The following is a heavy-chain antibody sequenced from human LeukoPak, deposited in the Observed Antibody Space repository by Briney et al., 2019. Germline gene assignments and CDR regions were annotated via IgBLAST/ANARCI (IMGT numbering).Heavy chain of an antibody. CDR1: GFTFSSYS. CDR2: ISYDGSNK. CDR3: ARDFGPPREQWPDAFDI. J-gene: IGHJ3*02. Sequence: GGSLRLSCAASGFTFSSYSMNWVRQAPGKGLEWVAVISYDGSNKYYADSVKGRFTISRDNSKNTLYLQMNSLRAEDTAVYYCARDFGPPREQWPDAFDIWGQGTMVTVSS. D-gene: IGHD6-19*01. V-gene: IGHV3-30*03.